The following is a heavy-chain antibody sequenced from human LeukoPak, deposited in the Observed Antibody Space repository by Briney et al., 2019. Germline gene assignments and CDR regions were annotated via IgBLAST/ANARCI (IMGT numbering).Heavy chain of an antibody. CDR3: ARPALYCSSTVCPPYMDV. CDR1: GYTFTGDW. D-gene: IGHD2-2*01. Sequence: GESLKISCKASGYTFTGDWIGWVRQMPGKGLEWMGIIYPGDSDPKYNAPFQGQVTISADKSISTAYLQWGSLKASDTATYYCARPALYCSSTVCPPYMDVWGKGTTVTVSS. CDR2: IYPGDSDP. V-gene: IGHV5-51*01. J-gene: IGHJ6*03.